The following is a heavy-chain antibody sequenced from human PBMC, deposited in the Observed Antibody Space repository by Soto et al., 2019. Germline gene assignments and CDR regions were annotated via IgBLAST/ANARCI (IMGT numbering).Heavy chain of an antibody. CDR2: INHSGST. J-gene: IGHJ6*02. CDR1: GGSFSGYY. CDR3: ARLRFLEWFKGGMDV. V-gene: IGHV4-34*01. D-gene: IGHD3-3*01. Sequence: SETLSLTCAVYGGSFSGYYWSWIRQPPGKGLEWIGEINHSGSTNYNPSLKSRVTISVDTSKNQFSLKLSSVTAADTAVYYCARLRFLEWFKGGMDVWGQGTTVTVSS.